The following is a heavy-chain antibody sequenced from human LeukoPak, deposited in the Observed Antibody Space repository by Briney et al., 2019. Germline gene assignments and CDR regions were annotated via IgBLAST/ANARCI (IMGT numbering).Heavy chain of an antibody. J-gene: IGHJ6*02. CDR2: ISYDGSNK. CDR1: GFTFSSYV. V-gene: IGHV3-30*18. Sequence: PGRSLRLSCAASGFTFSSYVMHWVRQAPGKGLEWVAVISYDGSNKYYADSVKGRFTISRDNSKNTLYLQMNSLRAEDTAVYYCAKAGYEAYYYGMDVWGQGTTVTVSS. D-gene: IGHD5-12*01. CDR3: AKAGYEAYYYGMDV.